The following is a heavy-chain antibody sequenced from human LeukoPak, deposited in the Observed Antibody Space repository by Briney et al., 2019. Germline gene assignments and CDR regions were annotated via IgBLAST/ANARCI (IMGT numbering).Heavy chain of an antibody. CDR2: ISGSGGST. J-gene: IGHJ4*02. D-gene: IGHD7-27*01. CDR1: GFTFSSYA. Sequence: GGSLRLSCAASGFTFSSYAMSWVRQAPGKGLEWVSAISGSGGSTYYADSVQGRFTISRDNSKSTLCPQMNSLRAEDTAVYYCAKDGGLWVSAHWGDSWGRGTLVTVSS. CDR3: AKDGGLWVSAHWGDS. V-gene: IGHV3-23*01.